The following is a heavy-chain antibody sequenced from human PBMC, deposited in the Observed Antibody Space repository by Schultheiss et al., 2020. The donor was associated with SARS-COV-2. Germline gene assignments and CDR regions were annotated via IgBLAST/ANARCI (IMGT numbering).Heavy chain of an antibody. V-gene: IGHV4-4*08. CDR3: ASSPITTVTNYFDY. J-gene: IGHJ4*02. CDR1: GGSISSYY. CDR2: ICHNGGA. Sequence: SETLSLTCTVSGGSISSYYWSWIRQPAGKGLEWIGYICHNGGAKYNASLKSRVTISVDTSKNQFSLKLSSVTAADTAVYYCASSPITTVTNYFDYWGQGTLVTVSS. D-gene: IGHD4-17*01.